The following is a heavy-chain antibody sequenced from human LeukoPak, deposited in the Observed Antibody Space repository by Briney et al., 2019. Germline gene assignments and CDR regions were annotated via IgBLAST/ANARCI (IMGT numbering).Heavy chain of an antibody. V-gene: IGHV3-7*01. CDR2: IKRDGSEI. D-gene: IGHD3-9*01. J-gene: IGHJ4*02. CDR1: GFTFNKYW. CDR3: ARVCVDWPKYYFDS. Sequence: PGGSLRLSCAASGFTFNKYWMSWVRQAPGKGLDWVANIKRDGSEIYYVDSVKGRFTISRDNAKNSLYLQMNSLRAEDTALYYCARVCVDWPKYYFDSWGQGTLLTVSS.